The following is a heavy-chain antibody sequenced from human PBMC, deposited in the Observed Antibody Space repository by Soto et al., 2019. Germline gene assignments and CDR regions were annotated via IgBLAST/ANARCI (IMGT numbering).Heavy chain of an antibody. CDR2: ISSSGRTI. J-gene: IGHJ6*02. V-gene: IGHV3-48*02. CDR1: RFTFSTYD. D-gene: IGHD2-2*02. CDR3: ARNGGYCSGTNCYTYGMDI. Sequence: GGSLRLSCAASRFTFSTYDMNWVRQAPGKGLEWVSFISSSGRTIYYADSVKGRFTISRDNAKNSLYLQMNSLRDEDTAVYYCARNGGYCSGTNCYTYGMDIWGQGTTVPVS.